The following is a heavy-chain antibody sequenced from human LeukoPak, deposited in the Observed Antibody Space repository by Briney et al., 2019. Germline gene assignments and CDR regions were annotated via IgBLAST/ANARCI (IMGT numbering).Heavy chain of an antibody. D-gene: IGHD5-18*01. CDR3: ARIGVDTAMADAFDI. CDR2: IYYRGDI. CDR1: DGSIRTYY. J-gene: IGHJ3*02. Sequence: SETLSLTCSVSDGSIRTYYWSWIRQSPGQGLEWIGNIYYRGDINYNPSLKSRVTISVDKSKNRFSLKLSSVTAADTAVYYCARIGVDTAMADAFDIWGQGTMVTVSS. V-gene: IGHV4-59*12.